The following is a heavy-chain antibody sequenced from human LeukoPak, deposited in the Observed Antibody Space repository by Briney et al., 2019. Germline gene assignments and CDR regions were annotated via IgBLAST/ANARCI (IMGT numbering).Heavy chain of an antibody. D-gene: IGHD6-19*01. Sequence: ALVKVSCKASGYTFIDYCVHWVRQAPGQGLEWMGWINPNSGGTNYAQKFQGRVTMTRDTSIRTAYMGLSSLRSDDTAVYYCARDSGSSGWDPTSYFDYWGQGTLVTVSS. J-gene: IGHJ4*02. CDR3: ARDSGSSGWDPTSYFDY. V-gene: IGHV1-2*02. CDR1: GYTFIDYC. CDR2: INPNSGGT.